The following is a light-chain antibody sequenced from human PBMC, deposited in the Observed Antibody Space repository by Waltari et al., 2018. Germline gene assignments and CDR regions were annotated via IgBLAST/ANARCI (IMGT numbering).Light chain of an antibody. CDR3: CSYAGSSNVV. Sequence: QSALTQPASVSGSPGQSITISCTGTSSDVGRYNLVPWYQQHPGKAPKLMIYEVSKRPSGVSNRFSGSKSGNTASLTISGLQAEDEADYYCCSYAGSSNVVFGGGTKLTVL. V-gene: IGLV2-23*02. J-gene: IGLJ2*01. CDR2: EVS. CDR1: SSDVGRYNL.